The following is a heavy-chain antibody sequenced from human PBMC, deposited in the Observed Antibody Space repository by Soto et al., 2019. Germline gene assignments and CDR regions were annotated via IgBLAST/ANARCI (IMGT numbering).Heavy chain of an antibody. J-gene: IGHJ5*02. Sequence: SETLSLTCRVSDGSMNSDSSYWGWIRQPPGKGLEWIGVINHSGSTYHNLSLKGRVTMSVDASRNQFSLKLTSMTAADTAVYYCARGRGEFDAWGQGTPVTVSS. CDR2: INHSGST. V-gene: IGHV4-39*01. CDR3: ARGRGEFDA. CDR1: DGSMNSDSSY. D-gene: IGHD2-21*01.